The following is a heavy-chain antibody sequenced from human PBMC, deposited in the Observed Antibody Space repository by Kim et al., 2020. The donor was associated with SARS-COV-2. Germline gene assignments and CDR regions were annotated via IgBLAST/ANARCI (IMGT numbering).Heavy chain of an antibody. CDR2: SSAYNGET. V-gene: IGHV1-18*01. CDR3: ARDRRDYDILPGTPMDV. CDR1: GFTFTRYG. D-gene: IGHD3-9*01. J-gene: IGHJ6*02. Sequence: ASVKVSCKASGFTFTRYGYTWVRLAPGQGLEWMGWSSAYNGETKYARKLQGRVSMTTDTSTTTVYMELRSLTADDTAVYYCARDRRDYDILPGTPMDVWGQGTTVTVSS.